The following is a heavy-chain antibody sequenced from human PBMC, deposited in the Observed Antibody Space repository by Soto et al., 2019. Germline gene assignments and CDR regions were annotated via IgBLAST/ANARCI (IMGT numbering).Heavy chain of an antibody. V-gene: IGHV3-33*01. Sequence: GGSLILSCAASGFTFSSYGMHWVRQAPGKGLEWVAVIWYDGSNKYYADSVKGRFTISRDNSKNTLYLQMNSLRAEDTAVYYCARDPARPGYYDGMDVWGQGATVTGSS. CDR3: ARDPARPGYYDGMDV. CDR2: IWYDGSNK. J-gene: IGHJ6*01. D-gene: IGHD6-6*01. CDR1: GFTFSSYG.